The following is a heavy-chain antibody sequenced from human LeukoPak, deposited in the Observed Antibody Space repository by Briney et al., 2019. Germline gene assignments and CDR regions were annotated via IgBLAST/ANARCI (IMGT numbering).Heavy chain of an antibody. CDR2: TSYNGNT. CDR3: ARHSGSGWQALGY. V-gene: IGHV1-18*04. D-gene: IGHD6-19*01. Sequence: ASVKVSCKASGYTFSNYGISWVRQAPGLGLEWMGWTSYNGNTNYAQKFQDRGTMTTDTSTTTAYIEFRSLETDDTAVYFLARHSGSGWQALGYWGQGTLVTVCS. CDR1: GYTFSNYG. J-gene: IGHJ4*02.